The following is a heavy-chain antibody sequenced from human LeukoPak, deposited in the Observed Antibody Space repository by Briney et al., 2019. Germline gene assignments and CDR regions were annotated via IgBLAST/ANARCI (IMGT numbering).Heavy chain of an antibody. V-gene: IGHV4-59*01. Sequence: SETLSHTCTVSGGSISSYYWSWIRQPPGKGLEWIGYISYSGSTNYNPSLKSRVTMSVDTSKNQFSLKLSSVTAADTAVYYCARGMGGPDYWGQGTLVTVSS. D-gene: IGHD2-15*01. CDR1: GGSISSYY. CDR2: ISYSGST. CDR3: ARGMGGPDY. J-gene: IGHJ4*02.